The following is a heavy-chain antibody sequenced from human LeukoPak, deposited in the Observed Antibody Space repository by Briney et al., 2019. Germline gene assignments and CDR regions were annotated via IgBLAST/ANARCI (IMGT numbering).Heavy chain of an antibody. Sequence: KPSETLSLTCAVYGGSFSGYYWGWIRPPPGKGPEWIGEINHSGSTSYNPSLKSRVTISVDTSKNQFSLKLSSVTAADTAVYYCASDLYTVVEYWGQGTLVTVSS. V-gene: IGHV4-34*01. J-gene: IGHJ4*02. CDR1: GGSFSGYY. CDR2: INHSGST. CDR3: ASDLYTVVEY. D-gene: IGHD2-15*01.